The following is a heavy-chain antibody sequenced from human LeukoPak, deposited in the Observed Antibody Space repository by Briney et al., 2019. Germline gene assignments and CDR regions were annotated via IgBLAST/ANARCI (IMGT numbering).Heavy chain of an antibody. J-gene: IGHJ4*02. CDR1: GFTFSSYS. CDR3: AREMTTVTTWDY. D-gene: IGHD4-17*01. CDR2: ISSSSTI. V-gene: IGHV3-48*01. Sequence: GGSLRLSCAASGFTFSSYSMNWVRQAPGKGLEWVSYISSSSTIYYADSVKGRFTISRDNAKNSLYLQMNSLRAEDTAVYYCAREMTTVTTWDYWGQGTLVTVSS.